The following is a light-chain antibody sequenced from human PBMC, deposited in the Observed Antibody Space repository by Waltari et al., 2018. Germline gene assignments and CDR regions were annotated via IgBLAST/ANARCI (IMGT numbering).Light chain of an antibody. CDR2: DNN. CDR1: SSNIGGNY. Sequence: QSLLTQPPSVSAAPGQRLSISCSGSSSNIGGNYVSWYQHLPGTPPKPLIYDNNKRPSGIPDRFSASKSGTSATLGITGLQTGDEANYFCGPWDSGLRTVIFGGGTKLTVL. V-gene: IGLV1-51*01. CDR3: GPWDSGLRTVI. J-gene: IGLJ2*01.